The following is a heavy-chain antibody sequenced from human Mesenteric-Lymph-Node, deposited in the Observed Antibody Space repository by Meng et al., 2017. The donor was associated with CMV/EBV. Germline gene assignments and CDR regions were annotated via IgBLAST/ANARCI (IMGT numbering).Heavy chain of an antibody. J-gene: IGHJ5*02. CDR3: ARGFCSSNSCYDWFDP. D-gene: IGHD2-2*01. CDR2: ISTYNGAT. Sequence: ASVKVSCKASGYTFTSYGISWVRQAPGQGLEWMGWISTYNGATNYAQKLRGRVTMTTDTSTNTAYMELRSLRSDDTAVYYCARGFCSSNSCYDWFDPWGQGTPVTVSS. V-gene: IGHV1-18*01. CDR1: GYTFTSYG.